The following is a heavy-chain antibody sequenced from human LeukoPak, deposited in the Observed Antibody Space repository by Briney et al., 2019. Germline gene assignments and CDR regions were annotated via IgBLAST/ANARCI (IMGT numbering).Heavy chain of an antibody. CDR3: ARDLFSAAAGRYYYGMDV. V-gene: IGHV3-74*01. D-gene: IGHD6-13*01. J-gene: IGHJ6*02. Sequence: EGSLRLSCAASGFIFSGYWMDWVRQAPGRGLAWASSIKSDGSNIAYADSAKGRFTISRDNAKNMLYLQMNSLRAEDTAVYYCARDLFSAAAGRYYYGMDVWGQGTTVTVSS. CDR1: GFIFSGYW. CDR2: IKSDGSNI.